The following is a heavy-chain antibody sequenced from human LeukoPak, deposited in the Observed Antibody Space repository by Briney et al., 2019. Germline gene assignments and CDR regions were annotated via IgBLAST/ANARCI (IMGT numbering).Heavy chain of an antibody. J-gene: IGHJ6*03. CDR3: ARNALPLSTGYFYYYYMDV. D-gene: IGHD2-8*02. CDR1: GYTFSSYG. V-gene: IGHV1-18*01. Sequence: VASVKVSCKASGYTFSSYGISWVRQAPGQGLEWMGWISGYNGNTNSAQSLQGRVTMTTDTSASTAYMELRSLTSDDTAVYYCARNALPLSTGYFYYYYMDVWGKGTAVTVSS. CDR2: ISGYNGNT.